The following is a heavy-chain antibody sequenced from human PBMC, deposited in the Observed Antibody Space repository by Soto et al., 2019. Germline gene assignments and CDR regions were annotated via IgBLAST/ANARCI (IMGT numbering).Heavy chain of an antibody. CDR3: ARLGGYCSSTSCQQYYYYYGMDV. CDR1: GYSFTSYW. D-gene: IGHD2-2*03. J-gene: IGHJ6*02. Sequence: GESVNTSCXGPGYSFTSYWFGLVLQMPGKGVEWMGIMYPGDSDTRYSPSFQGQVTISADKSISTAYLQWSSLKASDTAMYYCARLGGYCSSTSCQQYYYYYGMDVWGQGTTVTVSS. V-gene: IGHV5-51*01. CDR2: MYPGDSDT.